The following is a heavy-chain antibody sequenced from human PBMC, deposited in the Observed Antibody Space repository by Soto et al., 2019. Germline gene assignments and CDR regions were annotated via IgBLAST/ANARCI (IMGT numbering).Heavy chain of an antibody. CDR2: ISGSGGST. CDR3: AKDRDYDFWSAPRSGMDV. Sequence: PGGSLRLSCAASGFTFSSYAMSWVRQAPGKGLEWVSAISGSGGSTYYADSVKGRFTISRDNSKNTLYLQMNSLRAEDTAVYYCAKDRDYDFWSAPRSGMDVWGKGTTVTVS. V-gene: IGHV3-23*01. D-gene: IGHD3-3*01. J-gene: IGHJ6*04. CDR1: GFTFSSYA.